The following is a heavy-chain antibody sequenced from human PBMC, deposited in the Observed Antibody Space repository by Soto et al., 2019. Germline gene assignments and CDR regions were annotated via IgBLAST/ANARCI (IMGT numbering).Heavy chain of an antibody. CDR1: GFTFSSYG. CDR2: IWYDGSNK. V-gene: IGHV3-33*01. Sequence: GGSLRLSCAASGFTFSSYGMHWVRQAPGKGLEWVAVIWYDGSNKYYADSVKGRFTISRDNSKNTLYLQMNSLRAEDTAVYYCARDHYYGSGSYYWLWGQGTLVTVSS. J-gene: IGHJ4*02. D-gene: IGHD3-10*01. CDR3: ARDHYYGSGSYYWL.